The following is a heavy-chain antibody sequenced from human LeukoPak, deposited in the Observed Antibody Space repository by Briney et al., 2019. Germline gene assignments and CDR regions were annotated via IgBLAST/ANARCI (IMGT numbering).Heavy chain of an antibody. J-gene: IGHJ4*02. D-gene: IGHD6-13*01. CDR1: GFTFSSYG. CDR2: ITISRTTI. CDR3: AREPPYSGSWTDFDY. Sequence: GGSLRLSCAASGFTFSSYGMHWVRQAPGKGLQWVSYITISRTTIYYADSVKGRFTISRDNAKNSLYLQMNSLRAEDTAVYYCAREPPYSGSWTDFDYWGQGTLVTVSS. V-gene: IGHV3-48*01.